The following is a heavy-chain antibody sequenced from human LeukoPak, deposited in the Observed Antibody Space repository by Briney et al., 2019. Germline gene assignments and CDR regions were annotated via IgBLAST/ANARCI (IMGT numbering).Heavy chain of an antibody. D-gene: IGHD3-10*01. CDR3: ARAKVLLWFGELLAYFDY. V-gene: IGHV4-39*07. Sequence: SETLSLTCTVSGGSISSSSYYWAWIRQPPGKGLEWIGSIYYSGNTYYKSSLKSRVTIAVDTSKNQFSLKLNSVTAADTAVYYCARAKVLLWFGELLAYFDYWGQGTLVTVSS. CDR1: GGSISSSSYY. J-gene: IGHJ4*02. CDR2: IYYSGNT.